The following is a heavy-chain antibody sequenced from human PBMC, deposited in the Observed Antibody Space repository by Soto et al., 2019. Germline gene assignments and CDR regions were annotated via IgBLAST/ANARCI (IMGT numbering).Heavy chain of an antibody. Sequence: GGSLRLSCEGSGFTFGTYWMSWVRQAPGKGLEWVANIKEDGSQERYVDSVKGRFTISRNNVYNSLYLHMNSLRAEDTAVYYCVRDGISGTNRLDYILYRGQGTPVTVSS. D-gene: IGHD1-20*01. CDR3: VRDGISGTNRLDYILY. J-gene: IGHJ4*02. CDR1: GFTFGTYW. CDR2: IKEDGSQE. V-gene: IGHV3-7*01.